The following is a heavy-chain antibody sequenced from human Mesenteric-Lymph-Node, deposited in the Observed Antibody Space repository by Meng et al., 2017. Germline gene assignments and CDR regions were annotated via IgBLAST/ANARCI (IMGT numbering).Heavy chain of an antibody. Sequence: QITLRESGPTRGKATQILTPTCTFSGFSLSTSGVGVGWIRQHPGKALEWLAFIFWVDDKRHSPSMKSRLTITKDTSKNQVVLTMPNMDPVDTATYYCAHSTNTATIAFDYWGQGTLVTVSS. D-gene: IGHD5-18*01. CDR1: GFSLSTSGVG. CDR3: AHSTNTATIAFDY. V-gene: IGHV2-5*02. CDR2: IFWVDDK. J-gene: IGHJ4*02.